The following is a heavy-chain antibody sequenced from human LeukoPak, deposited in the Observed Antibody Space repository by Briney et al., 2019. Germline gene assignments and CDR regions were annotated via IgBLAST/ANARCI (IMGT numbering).Heavy chain of an antibody. J-gene: IGHJ4*02. Sequence: AGSLSLSCAASGCTVSSNAMSWCLQAPPKELQWVSTIIGSGGDTYYADSVKGRFTISRDTSKNMLYLQMNSLRAEDTAVYYCAKAWAAAGTFASWGQGTLVTVSS. CDR3: AKAWAAAGTFAS. CDR1: GCTVSSNA. V-gene: IGHV3-23*01. CDR2: IIGSGGDT. D-gene: IGHD6-13*01.